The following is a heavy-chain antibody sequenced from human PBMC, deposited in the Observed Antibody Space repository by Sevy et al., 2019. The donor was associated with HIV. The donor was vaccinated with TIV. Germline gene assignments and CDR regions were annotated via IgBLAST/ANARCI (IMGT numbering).Heavy chain of an antibody. Sequence: ASVKVSCKASGYGFTGYYIHWVRQAPGQGLEWMGRINPISGGTDDSQKFQGRVTMTRDTSISTAYMDVSRLTSDDTAVYYCARAPTDFWTGGMAVWGQGTVVTVSS. J-gene: IGHJ6*02. CDR3: ARAPTDFWTGGMAV. CDR2: INPISGGT. CDR1: GYGFTGYY. D-gene: IGHD3-3*01. V-gene: IGHV1-2*06.